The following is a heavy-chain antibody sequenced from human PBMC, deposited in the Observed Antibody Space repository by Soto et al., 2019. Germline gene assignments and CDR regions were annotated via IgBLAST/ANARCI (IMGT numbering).Heavy chain of an antibody. CDR1: GGTFSSYT. J-gene: IGHJ4*02. V-gene: IGHV1-69*15. CDR3: ARGLGTNAGGS. Sequence: QVQLVQSGAEVKKPGSSVKVSCKASGGTFSSYTISWVRQAPGQGLEWMGRIIPIFGTTTYAQKFQGRVTITADESTSTAYMELSSLRSDDTAVYYCARGLGTNAGGSWGQGTLVTVSS. CDR2: IIPIFGTT. D-gene: IGHD2-8*01.